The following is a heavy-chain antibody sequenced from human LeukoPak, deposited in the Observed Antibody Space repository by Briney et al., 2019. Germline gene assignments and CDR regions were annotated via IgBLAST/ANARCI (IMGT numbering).Heavy chain of an antibody. V-gene: IGHV3-21*01. Sequence: PGGSLRLSCAASGFTFSSYSMNWVRQAPGKGLEWVSSISSSSSYIYYADSVKGRFTISRDNAKNSLYLQMNSLRAEDTAVYYCARRPMYQLLDLYYYYGMDVWGQGTTVTVSS. CDR1: GFTFSSYS. J-gene: IGHJ6*02. CDR2: ISSSSSYI. D-gene: IGHD2-2*02. CDR3: ARRPMYQLLDLYYYYGMDV.